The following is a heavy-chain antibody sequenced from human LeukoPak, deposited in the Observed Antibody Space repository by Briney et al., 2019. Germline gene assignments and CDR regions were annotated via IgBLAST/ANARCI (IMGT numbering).Heavy chain of an antibody. J-gene: IGHJ5*02. Sequence: GGSLRLSCAASGFTFSRYSMNWVRQAPGKGLEWVSSISSSSSYIYYADSVKGRFTISRDNVKNSLYLQMNSLRAEDTAVYYYARALEDYYDTSGYYTWGQGTLVTVSS. CDR1: GFTFSRYS. CDR2: ISSSSSYI. D-gene: IGHD3-22*01. V-gene: IGHV3-21*01. CDR3: ARALEDYYDTSGYYT.